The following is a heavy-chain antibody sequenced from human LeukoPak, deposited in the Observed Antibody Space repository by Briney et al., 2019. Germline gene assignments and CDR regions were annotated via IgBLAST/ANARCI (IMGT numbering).Heavy chain of an antibody. J-gene: IGHJ4*02. CDR3: ARGRLRATTGFYYSDY. D-gene: IGHD1-26*01. CDR1: GGSFNGYY. V-gene: IGHV4-34*01. CDR2: INHSGST. Sequence: PSETLSRTCAVYGGSFNGYYWSWLPQPPGKGLEWIGEINHSGSTNYNPSLKSRVTISVDTSKNQFSLKLSSVTAADTAVYYCARGRLRATTGFYYSDYWGQGTLVTVSS.